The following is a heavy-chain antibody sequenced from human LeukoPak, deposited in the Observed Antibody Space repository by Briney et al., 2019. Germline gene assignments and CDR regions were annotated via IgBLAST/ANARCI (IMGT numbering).Heavy chain of an antibody. V-gene: IGHV4-4*02. J-gene: IGHJ4*02. CDR1: GGSITSTNW. Sequence: SETLSLTCAVSGGSITSTNWWSWVRQSPGKGLEWIGEIYHSGSTNYKPSLRSRVTISVDTSKNQFSLKLSSVTAADTAVYYCARRGVVTGIDYWGQGTLVTVSS. D-gene: IGHD2-21*02. CDR3: ARRGVVTGIDY. CDR2: IYHSGST.